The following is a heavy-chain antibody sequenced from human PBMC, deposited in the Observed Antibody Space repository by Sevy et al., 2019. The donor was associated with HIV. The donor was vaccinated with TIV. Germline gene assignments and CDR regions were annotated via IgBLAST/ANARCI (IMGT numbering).Heavy chain of an antibody. CDR2: IKQDGSEK. CDR3: ARDSSGFGDY. CDR1: GFTFSSYW. V-gene: IGHV3-7*01. J-gene: IGHJ4*02. D-gene: IGHD6-19*01. Sequence: GGSLRLSCTASGFTFSSYWMSWVRQAPGKGLEWVANIKQDGSEKYYVDPVKGRFTISRDNAKSSLCLQMNSLRAEDTAVYYCARDSSGFGDYWGQGTLVTVSS.